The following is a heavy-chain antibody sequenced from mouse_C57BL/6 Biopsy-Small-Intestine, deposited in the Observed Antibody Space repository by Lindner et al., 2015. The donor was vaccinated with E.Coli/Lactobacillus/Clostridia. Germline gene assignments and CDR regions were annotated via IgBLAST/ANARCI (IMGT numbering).Heavy chain of an antibody. CDR2: IYPRSGNT. D-gene: IGHD1-1*01. CDR3: ASSGYYGSSYEGYYFDY. J-gene: IGHJ2*01. CDR1: GYIFTSYG. V-gene: IGHV1-81*01. Sequence: VQLQESGAVLARPGASVKLSCKASGYIFTSYGISWVKQRTGQGLEWIGEIYPRSGNTYFNEKFKDKATLTADKSSSTAYMQLSSLTSEDSAVYFCASSGYYGSSYEGYYFDYWGQGTTLTVSS.